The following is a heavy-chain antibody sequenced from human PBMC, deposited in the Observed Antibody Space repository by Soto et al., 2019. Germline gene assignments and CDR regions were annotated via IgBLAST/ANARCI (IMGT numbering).Heavy chain of an antibody. CDR3: GRCRTDSYAMDF. V-gene: IGHV1-18*01. CDR1: RYSFNSNG. Sequence: ASAKGSCKASRYSFNSNGMAWLRQDPGQGPEWMGWITPYKGRTNYAQNVKGRVAMTTDISTNTVYLALRSLKSDDTAMYYCGRCRTDSYAMDFWGQGTTVTVTS. D-gene: IGHD1-1*01. CDR2: ITPYKGRT. J-gene: IGHJ6*02.